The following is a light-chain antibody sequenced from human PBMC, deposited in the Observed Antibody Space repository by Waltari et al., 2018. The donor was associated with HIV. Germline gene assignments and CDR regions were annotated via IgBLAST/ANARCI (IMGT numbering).Light chain of an antibody. CDR2: EVS. V-gene: IGLV2-14*01. CDR3: TSYLSSATPE. J-gene: IGLJ3*02. CDR1: ASGSSKA. Sequence: QSALAQPASVSGSPGQTIPISCTGVASGSSKAVSWYQHRPGQAPKVIIYEVSNRPSGVSPRFSGSKSANTASLTISGLQFEDEADYFCTSYLSSATPEFGGGTRLTVL.